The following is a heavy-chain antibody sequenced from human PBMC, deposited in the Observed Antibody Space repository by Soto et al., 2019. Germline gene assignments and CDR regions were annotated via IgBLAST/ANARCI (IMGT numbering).Heavy chain of an antibody. Sequence: PWWCTGLGSTSCGVSVWDYGVNWVRQAPGKGLEWVSGITKTGRSTYLADSVKGRFTISRDKLKNIVYLQMNSLRLDDTALYYCTKDGEGYDFAFGSWGQGTMVTVSS. J-gene: IGHJ3*02. CDR2: ITKTGRST. CDR3: TKDGEGYDFAFGS. D-gene: IGHD5-12*01. V-gene: IGHV3-23*01. CDR1: GVSVWDYG.